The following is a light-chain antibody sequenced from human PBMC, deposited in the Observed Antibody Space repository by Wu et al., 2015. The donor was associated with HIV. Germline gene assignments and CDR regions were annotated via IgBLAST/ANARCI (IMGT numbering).Light chain of an antibody. J-gene: IGKJ1*01. CDR1: RDISKY. CDR2: VAS. CDR3: QRYNIAPRT. Sequence: DIQMTQSPSSLSASVGGRVTITCRASRDISKYLAWYQQKPGKGPKLLIYVASTLQSGVPSRFSGSGSGTDFTLTISSLQPEDVATYYCQRYNIAPRTFGPGTKVEIK. V-gene: IGKV1-27*01.